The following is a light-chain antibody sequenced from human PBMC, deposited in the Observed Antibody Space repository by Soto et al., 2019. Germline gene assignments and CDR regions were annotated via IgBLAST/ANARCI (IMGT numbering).Light chain of an antibody. Sequence: QSVLTQPPSVSGAPGQRVTISCTGSSSNIGGGYDVHWYQQRSGTAPKLLIYDNINGLSGVPDQFSGYKSGTSASLAITGLQAENEAGYYCRSYDSSLSGAVFGGGTQLTVL. CDR2: DNI. CDR1: SSNIGGGYD. CDR3: RSYDSSLSGAV. J-gene: IGLJ7*01. V-gene: IGLV1-40*01.